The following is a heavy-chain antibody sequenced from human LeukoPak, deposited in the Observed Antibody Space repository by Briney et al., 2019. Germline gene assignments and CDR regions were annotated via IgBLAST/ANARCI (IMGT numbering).Heavy chain of an antibody. J-gene: IGHJ4*02. CDR1: GESLNSYY. V-gene: IGHV4-34*01. CDR3: ARGAWATRLGS. CDR2: IYESGST. Sequence: SETLSLTCAVYGESLNSYYWSWIRQPPGKGLEWIGEIYESGSTEYNPSLKSRVTISMVPSKQQFSLSLTSVTAADMAVYYCARGAWATRLGSWGLGTPVIVSS. D-gene: IGHD2-15*01.